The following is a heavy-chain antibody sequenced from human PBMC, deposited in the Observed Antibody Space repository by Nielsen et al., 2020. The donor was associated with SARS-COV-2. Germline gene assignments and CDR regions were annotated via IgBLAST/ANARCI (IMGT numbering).Heavy chain of an antibody. CDR1: GFTFSSYA. CDR3: AREYYDILTGVGDTDY. V-gene: IGHV3-30*04. CDR2: ISYDGSNK. Sequence: GGSLRLSCAASGFTFSSYAMHWVRQAPGKGLEWVAVISYDGSNKYYADSVKGRFTISRDNSKNTLYLQMNSLRAEDTAVYYCAREYYDILTGVGDTDYWGQGTLVTVSS. D-gene: IGHD3-9*01. J-gene: IGHJ4*02.